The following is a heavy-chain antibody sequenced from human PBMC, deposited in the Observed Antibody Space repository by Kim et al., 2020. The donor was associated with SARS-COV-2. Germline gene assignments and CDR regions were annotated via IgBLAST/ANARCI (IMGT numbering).Heavy chain of an antibody. J-gene: IGHJ4*02. CDR3: ARDQRVATGFDY. V-gene: IGHV3-21*01. D-gene: IGHD5-12*01. Sequence: SYANSVKGRFTISRDNAKNSLYLQMNSLGAEDTAVYYCARDQRVATGFDYWGQGTLVTVSS.